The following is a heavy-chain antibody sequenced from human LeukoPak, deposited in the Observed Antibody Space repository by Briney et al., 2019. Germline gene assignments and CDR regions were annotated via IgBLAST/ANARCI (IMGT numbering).Heavy chain of an antibody. CDR2: ISGSGGST. J-gene: IGHJ4*02. V-gene: IGHV3-23*01. D-gene: IGHD1-26*01. CDR1: GFTFSSYA. CDR3: AKDRGIVGATHYFDY. Sequence: GGSLRLSCAASGFTFSSYAMSWVRQAPGKGLEWVSAISGSGGSTYYADSVKGRFTISRDNSKNTLYLQMNSLRAEDTAVYYCAKDRGIVGATHYFDYWGQGTLVTVSS.